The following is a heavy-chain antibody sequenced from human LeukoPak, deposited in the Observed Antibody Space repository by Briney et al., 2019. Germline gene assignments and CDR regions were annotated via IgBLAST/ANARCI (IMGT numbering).Heavy chain of an antibody. V-gene: IGHV3-7*01. CDR1: GFTFSSYW. CDR2: IKQDGSEK. J-gene: IGHJ6*03. D-gene: IGHD2-2*02. Sequence: GGSLRLSCAASGFTFSSYWMSWVRQAPGKGLEWVANIKQDGSEKYYVDSVKGRFTISRDNAKNSLYLQMNSLRAEDTAVYYCARVVVVPAAIRDYYMDVWGKGTTVTVSS. CDR3: ARVVVVPAAIRDYYMDV.